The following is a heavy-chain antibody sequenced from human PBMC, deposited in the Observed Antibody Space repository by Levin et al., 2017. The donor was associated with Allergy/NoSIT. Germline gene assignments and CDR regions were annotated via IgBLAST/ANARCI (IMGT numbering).Heavy chain of an antibody. CDR1: GFTFSNAW. V-gene: IGHV3-15*01. J-gene: IGHJ1*01. CDR2: IKSKTDGGTI. D-gene: IGHD6-13*01. CDR3: TPGPYSSSWFRYFHH. Sequence: GGSLRLSCAASGFTFSNAWMSWVRQAPGKGLEWVGRIKSKTDGGTIDYGAPVKGRFTISRDDSKNTLYLQMNSLKTEDTAVYYCTPGPYSSSWFRYFHHWGQGTLVTVSS.